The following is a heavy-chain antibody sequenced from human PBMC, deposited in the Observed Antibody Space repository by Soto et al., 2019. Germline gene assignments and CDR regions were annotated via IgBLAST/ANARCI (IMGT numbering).Heavy chain of an antibody. J-gene: IGHJ4*02. V-gene: IGHV3-23*01. D-gene: IGHD6-19*01. CDR2: ISGSGGST. CDR3: AMTPGYSSGWFRFDY. Sequence: GGALRLSFAAPGFPFCSYSLRWVRQAPGKGLEWVSAISGSGGSTYYADSVKGRFTISRDNSKNTLYLQMNSLRAEDTAVYYCAMTPGYSSGWFRFDYWGQGTLVTVSS. CDR1: GFPFCSYS.